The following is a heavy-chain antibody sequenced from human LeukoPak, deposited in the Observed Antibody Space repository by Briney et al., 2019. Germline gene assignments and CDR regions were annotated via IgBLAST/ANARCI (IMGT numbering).Heavy chain of an antibody. CDR2: ITWNSGSI. Sequence: GGSLRLSCAASGFTFSSYGMSWVRQAPGKGLEWVSGITWNSGSIHYADSVKGRFTISRDNAKNSLYLQMNSLRADDTAFYYCAKDRGAGYYGPGGFDYWGQGALVTVSS. J-gene: IGHJ4*02. V-gene: IGHV3-9*01. CDR1: GFTFSSYG. CDR3: AKDRGAGYYGPGGFDY. D-gene: IGHD3-3*01.